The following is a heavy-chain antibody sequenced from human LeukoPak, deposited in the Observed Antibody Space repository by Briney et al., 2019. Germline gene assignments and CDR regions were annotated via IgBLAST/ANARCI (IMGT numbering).Heavy chain of an antibody. CDR2: ISGSGGST. CDR1: GFTFSSYA. V-gene: IGHV3-23*01. D-gene: IGHD2-2*01. Sequence: GGSLRLSCAASGFTFSSYAMSWVRQAPGKGLEWVSAISGSGGSTYYADSVKGRFTISRDNSKNTLYLQMNSLRAEDTAVYYCAKRTCSSTSCYVNYYYYYMDVWGKGTTVTVSS. J-gene: IGHJ6*03. CDR3: AKRTCSSTSCYVNYYYYYMDV.